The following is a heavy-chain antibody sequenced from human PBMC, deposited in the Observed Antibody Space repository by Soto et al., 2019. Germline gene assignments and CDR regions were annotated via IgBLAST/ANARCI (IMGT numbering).Heavy chain of an antibody. D-gene: IGHD3-22*01. CDR2: ITSSSSYI. CDR3: VRARSTDSRPDY. CDR1: GFTFSLYS. J-gene: IGHJ4*02. V-gene: IGHV3-21*01. Sequence: SLSLSCAASGFTFSLYSMIWVRQAPGKGLEWVASITSSSSYIYYEDSLKGRFTISRDNAKNSLFLQLDSLRAEDTAVYFCVRARSTDSRPDYWGQGTLVTVSS.